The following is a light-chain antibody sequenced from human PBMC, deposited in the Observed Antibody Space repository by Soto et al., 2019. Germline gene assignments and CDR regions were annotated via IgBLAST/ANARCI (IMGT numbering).Light chain of an antibody. Sequence: QSASVSGSPGQSITISCTGTSSDVGGYNYVSWYQQHPGKAPKLMIYEVSTRPSGVSNRFSGSKSCSTASITISWLQAEDEDDYYCSSYTSSSTLVFGGGTKLTVL. V-gene: IGLV2-14*01. CDR1: SSDVGGYNY. J-gene: IGLJ2*01. CDR2: EVS. CDR3: SSYTSSSTLV.